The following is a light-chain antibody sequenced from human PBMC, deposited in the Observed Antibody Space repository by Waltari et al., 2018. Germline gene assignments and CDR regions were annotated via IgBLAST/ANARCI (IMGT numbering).Light chain of an antibody. J-gene: IGLJ2*01. Sequence: QPALTQPASVSGSPGQSITISCTGTSNDVGNSKHVCWYQQHPGKAPQLIISEVTGRPAGVSDRFSGSKSGNTASLTISGLQAEDEADYYCLSYTSSITFVFGGGTKLSVL. CDR3: LSYTSSITFV. CDR2: EVT. CDR1: SNDVGNSKH. V-gene: IGLV2-23*02.